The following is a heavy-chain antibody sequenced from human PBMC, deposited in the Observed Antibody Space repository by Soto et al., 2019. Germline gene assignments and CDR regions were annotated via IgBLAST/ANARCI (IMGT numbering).Heavy chain of an antibody. CDR1: GFTVSSNY. J-gene: IGHJ4*02. D-gene: IGHD5-12*01. CDR3: ARVGYSGYANFDY. CDR2: IYSGGST. V-gene: IGHV3-53*01. Sequence: GGSLRLSCAASGFTVSSNYMSWVRQAPGKGLEWVSVIYSGGSTYYADSVKGRFTISRDNSKNTLYLQMNSLRAEDTAVYYCARVGYSGYANFDYWGQGTLVTVSS.